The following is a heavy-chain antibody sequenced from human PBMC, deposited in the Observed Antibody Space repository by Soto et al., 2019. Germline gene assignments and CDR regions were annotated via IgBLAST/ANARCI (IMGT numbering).Heavy chain of an antibody. CDR2: INAGNGNT. D-gene: IGHD6-6*01. Sequence: GSVKVSCKASGYTFTSYAMHWVRQAPGQRLEWMGWINAGNGNTKYSQKFQGRVTITRDTSASTAYMELSSLRSEDTAVYYCARDMSIAARPTGGSYYYYYYMDVWGKGTTVTAP. CDR3: ARDMSIAARPTGGSYYYYYYMDV. CDR1: GYTFTSYA. V-gene: IGHV1-3*01. J-gene: IGHJ6*03.